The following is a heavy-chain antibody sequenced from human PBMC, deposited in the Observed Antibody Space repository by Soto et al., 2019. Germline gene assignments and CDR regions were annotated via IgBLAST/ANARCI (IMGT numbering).Heavy chain of an antibody. CDR1: GFMFTSSA. CDR2: LVVGSGNT. V-gene: IGHV1-58*01. J-gene: IGHJ4*02. Sequence: VASVKVSCKTSGFMFTSSAVQWVRQAHGQRLEWIGWLVVGSGNTHYAQHFQERVTLTRDMSTGTAYMELSSLRSEDTAVYYCAAVPVLRFLKWLPAYFDYWGQGTLVTVSS. CDR3: AAVPVLRFLKWLPAYFDY. D-gene: IGHD3-3*01.